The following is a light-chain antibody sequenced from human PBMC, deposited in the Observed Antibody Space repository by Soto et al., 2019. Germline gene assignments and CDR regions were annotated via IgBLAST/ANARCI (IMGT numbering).Light chain of an antibody. V-gene: IGKV1-12*01. CDR1: QGISRW. CDR3: QPANRFPLT. CDR2: GAS. J-gene: IGKJ5*01. Sequence: DIQMTQSPSFVSASVGDRVTITCRASQGISRWLAWYQQRPGKAPELLIYGASSLQSGVPSRFSGSGSRTAFTRNSSSLQHEDFPTYYGQPANRFPLTFGQGTRLEIK.